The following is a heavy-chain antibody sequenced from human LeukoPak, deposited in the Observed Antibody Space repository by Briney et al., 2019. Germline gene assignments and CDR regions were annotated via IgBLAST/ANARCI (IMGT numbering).Heavy chain of an antibody. Sequence: PSETPSLTCTVSGGSISSYYWSWIRQPPGKGLEWIGYIYYSGSTYYNPSLKSRVTISVDTSKNQFSLKLNSVTAADTAVYYCARHYGPWGQGTLATVSS. V-gene: IGHV4-59*08. CDR2: IYYSGST. D-gene: IGHD3-10*01. CDR3: ARHYGP. CDR1: GGSISSYY. J-gene: IGHJ5*02.